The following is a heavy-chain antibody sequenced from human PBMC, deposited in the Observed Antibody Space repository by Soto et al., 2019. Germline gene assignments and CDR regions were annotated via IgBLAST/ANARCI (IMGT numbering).Heavy chain of an antibody. J-gene: IGHJ5*02. CDR2: IIPIFGTA. Sequence: ASVKVSCKASGGTFSSYAISWVRQAPGQGLEWMGGIIPIFGTANYAQKFQGRVTITADESTSTAYMELSSLRSEDTAVYYCARGSFYGDYSWFDPWGQGTLVTVSS. CDR1: GGTFSSYA. V-gene: IGHV1-69*13. CDR3: ARGSFYGDYSWFDP. D-gene: IGHD4-17*01.